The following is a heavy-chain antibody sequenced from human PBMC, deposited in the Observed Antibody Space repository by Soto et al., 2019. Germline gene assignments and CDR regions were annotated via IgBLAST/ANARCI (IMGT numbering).Heavy chain of an antibody. CDR3: AREGYSDTYSYYQTLDV. Sequence: SETLSLTCTVSGGSINSGGYYWSWILQHPGKGLEWIGYINYSGSTNYNPSLKSRVIISRDTSKNHLSLNLRSVTAADTAVYYCAREGYSDTYSYYQTLDVWGQGTTVTVSS. CDR2: INYSGST. CDR1: GGSINSGGYY. D-gene: IGHD4-17*01. V-gene: IGHV4-31*03. J-gene: IGHJ6*02.